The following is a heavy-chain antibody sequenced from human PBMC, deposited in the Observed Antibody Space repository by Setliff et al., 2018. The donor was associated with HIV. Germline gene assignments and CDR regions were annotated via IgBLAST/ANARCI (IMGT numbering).Heavy chain of an antibody. CDR1: GGSITSGGYY. J-gene: IGHJ3*02. CDR3: AGYCGGGSCASI. D-gene: IGHD2-15*01. CDR2: IYYSGNT. Sequence: SETLSLTCSVSGGSITSGGYYWSWIRQHPGKGLEWIGYIYYSGNTNSNSSLESRLTMSVDTSRNHFSLKLNSVTTADTAMYYCAGYCGGGSCASIWGQGTMVTVSS. V-gene: IGHV4-61*03.